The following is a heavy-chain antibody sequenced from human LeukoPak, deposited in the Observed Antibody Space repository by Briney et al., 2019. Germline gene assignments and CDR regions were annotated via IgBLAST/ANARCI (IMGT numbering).Heavy chain of an antibody. CDR2: MNPNSGNT. CDR1: GYTFTSYD. Sequence: ASVKVSCKASGYTFTSYDINWVRQATGQGLEWMGWMNPNSGNTGYAQKFQGRVTMTRNTSISTAYMELSSLRSEDTAVYNCASGPGGGYEFDYWGQGTLVTVSS. D-gene: IGHD5-12*01. V-gene: IGHV1-8*01. CDR3: ASGPGGGYEFDY. J-gene: IGHJ4*02.